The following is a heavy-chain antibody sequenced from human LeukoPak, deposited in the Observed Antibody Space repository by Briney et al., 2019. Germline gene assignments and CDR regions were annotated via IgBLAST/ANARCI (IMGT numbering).Heavy chain of an antibody. V-gene: IGHV3-74*01. CDR2: MNTDGSRT. D-gene: IGHD2-8*02. CDR3: ASDFTGRDDY. CDR1: AFTFSRYW. Sequence: PGGSLRLSCAASAFTFSRYWMHWVRQAPGKGLVWVSRMNTDGSRTDYADSVKGRFTISRDNAKNTLYLQMNSLGVEDTAVYFCASDFTGRDDYWGQGTLVTVSS. J-gene: IGHJ4*02.